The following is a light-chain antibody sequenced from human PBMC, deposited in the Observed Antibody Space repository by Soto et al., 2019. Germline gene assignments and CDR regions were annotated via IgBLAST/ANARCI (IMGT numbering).Light chain of an antibody. CDR1: SSDIGAYDY. CDR2: EVN. J-gene: IGLJ1*01. Sequence: QSAPTQPASVSGSPGQSITISCTGTSSDIGAYDYVSWYQQHPGKAPKLMLFEVNNRPSGVSSRFSGSKSGNTASLTITGLQAEDEADYYCNSYTSSDTLYVFGTGTKVTVL. V-gene: IGLV2-14*01. CDR3: NSYTSSDTLYV.